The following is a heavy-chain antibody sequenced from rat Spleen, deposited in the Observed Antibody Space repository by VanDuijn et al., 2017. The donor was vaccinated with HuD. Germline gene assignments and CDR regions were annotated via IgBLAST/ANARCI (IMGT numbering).Heavy chain of an antibody. V-gene: IGHV2S8*01. J-gene: IGHJ2*01. CDR3: TRGVVYDY. CDR2: ISSGGNT. CDR1: GFSLVSYG. Sequence: QVQLKESGPGLVQPSQTLSLTCTVSGFSLVSYGVSWVRQPPGKGLEWVAGISSGGNTYHNSILKSRLSISRDTSKSQVFLKMNSLQTEDTAIYFCTRGVVYDYWGQGVMVTVSS. D-gene: IGHD1-1*01.